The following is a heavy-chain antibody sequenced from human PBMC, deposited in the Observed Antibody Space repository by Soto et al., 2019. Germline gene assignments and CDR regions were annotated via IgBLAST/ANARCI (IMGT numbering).Heavy chain of an antibody. Sequence: QVQLVQSGAEVKKPGSSVKVSCKASGGTFSSYAISWVRQAPGQGLEWLGGIIPIFGTANYAQKFQGRVTITADESTSTAYMELGSLRSEDTAVYYCASRSYSSGWYNRAFDIWGQGTMVTVSS. CDR2: IIPIFGTA. D-gene: IGHD6-19*01. V-gene: IGHV1-69*01. CDR3: ASRSYSSGWYNRAFDI. J-gene: IGHJ3*02. CDR1: GGTFSSYA.